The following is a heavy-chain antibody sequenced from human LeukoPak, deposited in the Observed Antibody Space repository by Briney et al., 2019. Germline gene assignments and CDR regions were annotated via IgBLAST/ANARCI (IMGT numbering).Heavy chain of an antibody. Sequence: GGSLRLSCAASGFTFSSYAMSWVRQAPGKGLEWVSAISGSGGSTYYADSVKGRFIISRDNSKNTLYLQMNSLRAEDTAVYYCAKDTCSSTSCYFIYYYYMDVWGKGTTVTVSS. J-gene: IGHJ6*03. CDR2: ISGSGGST. CDR3: AKDTCSSTSCYFIYYYYMDV. CDR1: GFTFSSYA. V-gene: IGHV3-23*01. D-gene: IGHD2-2*01.